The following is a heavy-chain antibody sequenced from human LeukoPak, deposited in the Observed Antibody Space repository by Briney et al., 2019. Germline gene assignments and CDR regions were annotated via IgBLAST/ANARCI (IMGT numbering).Heavy chain of an antibody. J-gene: IGHJ4*02. CDR2: ISWDGDST. CDR1: GFSFEDYN. V-gene: IGHV3-43*01. Sequence: GGSLRLSCAASGFSFEDYNMHWVRQPPGKGLEWVSLISWDGDSTHFADSVKGRFNISRDNSKNSLYFQMNSLRTEDTALYYCATGPTSTRFEYWGKGTLVTVSP. CDR3: ATGPTSTRFEY. D-gene: IGHD5-12*01.